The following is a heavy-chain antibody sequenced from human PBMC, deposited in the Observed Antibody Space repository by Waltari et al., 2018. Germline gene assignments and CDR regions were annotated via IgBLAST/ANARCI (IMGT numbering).Heavy chain of an antibody. CDR1: GFTVSSNY. Sequence: EVQLVESGGGLIQPGGSLRLSCAASGFTVSSNYMSWVPQAPGKGLEWVSVIYSGGSTYYADSGKGRVTISRDNSKNTLYLQMNSLRAEDTAVYYCARDSVAGNYYYYYGMDVWGQGTTVTVSS. CDR3: ARDSVAGNYYYYYGMDV. J-gene: IGHJ6*02. CDR2: IYSGGST. V-gene: IGHV3-53*01. D-gene: IGHD6-19*01.